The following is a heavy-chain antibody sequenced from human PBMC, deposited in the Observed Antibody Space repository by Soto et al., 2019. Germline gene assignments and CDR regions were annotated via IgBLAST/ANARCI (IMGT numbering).Heavy chain of an antibody. Sequence: SETLSLTCAVYGGSISSNQWWSWVRQPPGKVLEWIGEIYHSGSTNYNPSLKSRVTISLDKSKNQFSLKLTSVTAADSAVYYCARDDHIVVVPTSLGAMDVWGQGTTVTVSS. CDR3: ARDDHIVVVPTSLGAMDV. D-gene: IGHD2-2*01. CDR2: IYHSGST. V-gene: IGHV4-4*02. J-gene: IGHJ6*02. CDR1: GGSISSNQW.